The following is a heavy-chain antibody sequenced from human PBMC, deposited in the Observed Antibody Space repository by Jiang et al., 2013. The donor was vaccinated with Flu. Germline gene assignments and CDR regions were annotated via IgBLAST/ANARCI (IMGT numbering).Heavy chain of an antibody. J-gene: IGHJ6*02. V-gene: IGHV4-59*01. CDR3: ARDGTGTLLYYGMDV. D-gene: IGHD1-14*01. Sequence: PSETLFLTCTVSGASISGYYWSWIRQPPGKGPEFIGYIYYSGSTNYNPSLKSRVTMSVDTSKNQISLKMSSVTAADTALYYCARDGTGTLLYYGMDVWGQGTTVTVSS. CDR1: GASISGYY. CDR2: IYYSGST.